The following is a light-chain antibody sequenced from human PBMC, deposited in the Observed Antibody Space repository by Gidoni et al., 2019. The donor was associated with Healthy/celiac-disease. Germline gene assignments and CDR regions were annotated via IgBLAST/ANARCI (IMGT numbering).Light chain of an antibody. J-gene: IGKJ4*01. CDR2: DAS. CDR1: QRVSSY. CDR3: QQRSNWPPT. Sequence: EPVLTQSPATLSLSPGERATLSCRASQRVSSYLAWYQQKPGKAPRLLIYDASNMATGIPARFSGSGSGTDFTLTISSLEPEDFAVYYCQQRSNWPPTFGGGTKVEIK. V-gene: IGKV3-11*01.